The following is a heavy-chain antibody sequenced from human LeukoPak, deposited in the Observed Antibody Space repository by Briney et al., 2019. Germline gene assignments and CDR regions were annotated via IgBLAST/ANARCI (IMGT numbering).Heavy chain of an antibody. CDR2: IYHSGST. V-gene: IGHV4-59*01. D-gene: IGHD3-10*01. J-gene: IGHJ5*02. CDR3: ARDSGTTGEVKFDP. Sequence: SETLSLTCTVSGGSISTYYWSWIRQPPGKGLEWIGYIYHSGSTNYNPSLKSRVTISVDTSQNQFYLKLSSVTAADTAVYYCARDSGTTGEVKFDPWGQGTLVTVSS. CDR1: GGSISTYY.